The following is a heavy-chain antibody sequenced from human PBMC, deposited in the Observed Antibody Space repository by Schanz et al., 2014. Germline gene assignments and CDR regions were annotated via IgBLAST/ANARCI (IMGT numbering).Heavy chain of an antibody. V-gene: IGHV1-69*02. J-gene: IGHJ3*02. CDR1: GGTFSSYS. D-gene: IGHD5-18*01. CDR2: IIPILGIA. CDR3: TRGGYSYALSAFDI. Sequence: QVQLVQSGAEVKKPGSSVKVSCKASGGTFSSYSISWVRQAPGQGLEWMGRIIPILGIANYAQKFQGRVTNTADKSTSTAYMDLSSLRPEDTALYYCTRGGYSYALSAFDIWGQGTMVTVSS.